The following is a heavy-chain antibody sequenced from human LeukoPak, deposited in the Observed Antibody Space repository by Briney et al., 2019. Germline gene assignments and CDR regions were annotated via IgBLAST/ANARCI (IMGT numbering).Heavy chain of an antibody. D-gene: IGHD4-17*01. J-gene: IGHJ4*02. CDR1: GFTVSSNY. Sequence: PGGSLRLSCTASGFTVSSNYMSWVRQAPGKGLEWVSVIYSGGSTYYADSVKGRFTISRDNSKNTLYLQMNSLRAEDTAVYYCASTYGDYADDYWGQGTLVTVPS. CDR3: ASTYGDYADDY. V-gene: IGHV3-53*01. CDR2: IYSGGST.